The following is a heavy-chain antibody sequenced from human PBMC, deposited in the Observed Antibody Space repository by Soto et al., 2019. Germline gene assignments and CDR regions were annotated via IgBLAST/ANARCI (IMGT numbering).Heavy chain of an antibody. CDR2: IIPIFGTA. Sequence: QVQLVQCGAEVKKPGSSVKVSCKASGGTCSSYAISWVRQAPGQGLEWMGGIIPIFGTANYAQKFQGRVTITADESTSTAYMELSSLRSEDTAVYYCARSGPMSSSWYSVGDYYYYYGMDVWGQGTTVTVSS. CDR1: GGTCSSYA. V-gene: IGHV1-69*01. D-gene: IGHD6-13*01. CDR3: ARSGPMSSSWYSVGDYYYYYGMDV. J-gene: IGHJ6*02.